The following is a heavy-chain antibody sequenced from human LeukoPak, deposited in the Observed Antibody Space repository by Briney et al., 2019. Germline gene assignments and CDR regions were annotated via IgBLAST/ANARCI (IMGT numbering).Heavy chain of an antibody. CDR3: ARHISGYYNYYYYYMDV. CDR2: IYTSGST. V-gene: IGHV4-61*02. CDR1: GGSISSGSYY. D-gene: IGHD3-22*01. J-gene: IGHJ6*03. Sequence: PSETLSLTCTVSGGSISSGSYYWSWIRQPAGKGLEWIGRIYTSGSTNYNPSLKSRVTISVDTSKNQFSLKLSSVTAADTAVYYCARHISGYYNYYYYYMDVWGKGTTVTVSS.